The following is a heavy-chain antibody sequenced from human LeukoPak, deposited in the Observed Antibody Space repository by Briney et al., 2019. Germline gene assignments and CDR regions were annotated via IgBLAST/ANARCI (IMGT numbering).Heavy chain of an antibody. V-gene: IGHV4-34*01. CDR1: GGSFSGYY. CDR3: ARGPSSGYFEYYFDY. J-gene: IGHJ4*02. CDR2: INHSGST. Sequence: SETLSLTCAVYGGSFSGYYWSWIRQPPGKGLEWIGEINHSGSTNYNPSLKSRVTISVDRSKNQFSLKLSSVTAADTAVYYCARGPSSGYFEYYFDYWGQGTLVTVSS. D-gene: IGHD3-9*01.